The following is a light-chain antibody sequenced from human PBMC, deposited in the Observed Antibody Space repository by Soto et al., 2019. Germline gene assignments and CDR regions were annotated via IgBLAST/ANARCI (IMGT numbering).Light chain of an antibody. CDR1: QGIANY. CDR3: QKYNSAPFT. J-gene: IGKJ3*01. Sequence: DIQMTQSPSSLSASVGDRVTITCRSSQGIANYLAWYQQKPGKIPKLLIYAASTLQSGVPSRFSGSRSRTDFTLTSSSLQPEDVATYYCQKYNSAPFTFGPGTRVAIK. CDR2: AAS. V-gene: IGKV1-27*01.